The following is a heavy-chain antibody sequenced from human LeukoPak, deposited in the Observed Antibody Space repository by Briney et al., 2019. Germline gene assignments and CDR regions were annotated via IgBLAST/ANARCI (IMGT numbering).Heavy chain of an antibody. CDR3: TRDRSRAEDD. CDR1: GFTFSGHW. CDR2: INQGGSDK. J-gene: IGHJ4*02. V-gene: IGHV3-7*01. D-gene: IGHD1-14*01. Sequence: GALRLSCAASGFTFSGHWMSWVRQAPGKGLEWVANINQGGSDKYYVDSVKGRFTISRDNANNLLYLQMNSLRGEDTAVYYCTRDRSRAEDDWGQGTLVTVSS.